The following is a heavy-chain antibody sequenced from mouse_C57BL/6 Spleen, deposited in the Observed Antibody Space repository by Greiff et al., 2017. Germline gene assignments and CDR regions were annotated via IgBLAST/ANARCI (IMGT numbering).Heavy chain of an antibody. D-gene: IGHD2-2*01. J-gene: IGHJ1*03. CDR3: ARDGERMVSNYGYFDV. CDR1: GYSITSGYY. V-gene: IGHV3-6*01. CDR2: ISYDGSN. Sequence: EVKLQESGPGLVKPSPSLSLSCSATGYSITSGYYRYWIRQLPGNKLECMGYISYDGSNNYNPSLKNRITITRDTSKTQFFLKLNSLTTEDTATYYCARDGERMVSNYGYFDVWGTGTTVTVSS.